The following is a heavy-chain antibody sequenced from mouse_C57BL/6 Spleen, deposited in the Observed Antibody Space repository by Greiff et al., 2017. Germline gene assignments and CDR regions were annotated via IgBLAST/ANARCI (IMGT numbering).Heavy chain of an antibody. V-gene: IGHV1-55*01. J-gene: IGHJ4*01. Sequence: VQLQQSGAELVKPGASVKMSCKASGYTFTSYWITWVKQRPGQGLEWIGDIYPGSGSTNYNEKFKSKATLTVDTSSSTAYMQLSSLTSEDSAVYYCARGDYDGYYAMDYWGQGTSVTVSS. CDR1: GYTFTSYW. D-gene: IGHD2-4*01. CDR2: IYPGSGST. CDR3: ARGDYDGYYAMDY.